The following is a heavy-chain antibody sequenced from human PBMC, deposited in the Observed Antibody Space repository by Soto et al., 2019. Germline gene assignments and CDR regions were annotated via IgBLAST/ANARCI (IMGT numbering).Heavy chain of an antibody. Sequence: HPGGSLRLSCTTSGFTFNTYGMHWVRQAPGKGLEWVAVIWYDGSNKYYADSVKGRFTISRDNSKNTLYLQMNSLRAEDTAVYYCASTEEQYSSSWQKRLYYYYGMDVWGQGTTVTVSS. J-gene: IGHJ6*02. D-gene: IGHD6-13*01. CDR1: GFTFNTYG. V-gene: IGHV3-33*08. CDR2: IWYDGSNK. CDR3: ASTEEQYSSSWQKRLYYYYGMDV.